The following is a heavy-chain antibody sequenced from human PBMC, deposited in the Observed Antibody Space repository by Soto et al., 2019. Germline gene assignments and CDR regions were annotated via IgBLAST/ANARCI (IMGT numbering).Heavy chain of an antibody. J-gene: IGHJ4*02. D-gene: IGHD3-3*01. CDR1: GYTFTDYA. V-gene: IGHV1-3*01. CDR3: AREDDFWIGYSFDY. Sequence: GASVKVSCKASGYTFTDYAIQWVSQAPGQRLEWMGWINAGNGNTKYSQKFQGRVTITRDTSASTAYIELSSLRSEETAVYYCAREDDFWIGYSFDYWGQGTLVTVSS. CDR2: INAGNGNT.